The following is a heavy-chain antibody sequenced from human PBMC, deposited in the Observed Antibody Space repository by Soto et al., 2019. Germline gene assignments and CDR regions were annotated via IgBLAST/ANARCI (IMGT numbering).Heavy chain of an antibody. Sequence: QVQLQEAGPGLVKPSETLALNCSVSGASVSSGDYYWSWIRQPPGKGLEWIGYIYFSGATSYDPSLKRRVSISIDTFKNHFSLKLKSVTAADTAVYYCFRVHADDSSGYYLDYWGQGLLVSVSS. CDR2: IYFSGAT. J-gene: IGHJ4*02. CDR3: FRVHADDSSGYYLDY. D-gene: IGHD3-22*01. V-gene: IGHV4-61*03. CDR1: GASVSSGDYY.